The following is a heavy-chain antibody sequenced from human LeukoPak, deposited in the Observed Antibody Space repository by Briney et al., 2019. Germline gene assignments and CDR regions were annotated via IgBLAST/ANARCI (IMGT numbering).Heavy chain of an antibody. CDR2: INHSGST. Sequence: SETLSLTCAVYGGSFSGYYWSWIRQPPGKGLEWIGEINHSGSTNYNPSLKSRVTISVDTSKNQFSLKLSSVTAADTAVYYCARRGGLLWFGELLYPSWFDPWGQGTLVTVSS. D-gene: IGHD3-10*01. V-gene: IGHV4-34*01. CDR3: ARRGGLLWFGELLYPSWFDP. J-gene: IGHJ5*02. CDR1: GGSFSGYY.